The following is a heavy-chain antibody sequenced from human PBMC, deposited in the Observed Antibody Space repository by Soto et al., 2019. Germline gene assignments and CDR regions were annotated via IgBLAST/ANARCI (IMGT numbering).Heavy chain of an antibody. CDR3: ARVRGDYDFWSGYTPLDYYGMDV. V-gene: IGHV1-18*01. Sequence: WASVKVSCKASGYTFTSYGISWVRQAPGQGLEWMGWISAYNGNTNYAQKLQGRVTMTTDTSTSTAYMELRSLRSDDTAVYYCARVRGDYDFWSGYTPLDYYGMDVWGQGTTVTVSS. CDR2: ISAYNGNT. J-gene: IGHJ6*02. D-gene: IGHD3-3*01. CDR1: GYTFTSYG.